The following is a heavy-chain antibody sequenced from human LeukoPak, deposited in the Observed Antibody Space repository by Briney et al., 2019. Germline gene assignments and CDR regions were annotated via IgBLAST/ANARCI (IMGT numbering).Heavy chain of an antibody. D-gene: IGHD6-19*01. V-gene: IGHV4-59*12. CDR3: AREDFGYSSGWYWFDP. CDR1: GGSISSYY. J-gene: IGHJ5*02. Sequence: SETLSLTCTVSGGSISSYYWSWIRQPPGKGLEWIGYIYYSGSTNYNPSLKSRVTISVDTSKNQFSLKLSSVTAADTAVYYCAREDFGYSSGWYWFDPWGQGTLVTVSS. CDR2: IYYSGST.